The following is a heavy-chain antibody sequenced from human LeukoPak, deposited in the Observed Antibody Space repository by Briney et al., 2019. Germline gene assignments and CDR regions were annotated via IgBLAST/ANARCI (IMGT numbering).Heavy chain of an antibody. V-gene: IGHV3-74*01. J-gene: IGHJ3*01. CDR1: GFTYSNYW. CDR2: ISNDGGDT. CDR3: AGSSSWYYFKY. Sequence: PGGSLRLSCAASGFTYSNYWIHWVRQAPGKGLVWVSRISNDGGDTDYADSVKGRFTISRGNSKNTLYLQMNSLRAEDTAVYYCAGSSSWYYFKYWGQGTMVTVSS. D-gene: IGHD6-13*01.